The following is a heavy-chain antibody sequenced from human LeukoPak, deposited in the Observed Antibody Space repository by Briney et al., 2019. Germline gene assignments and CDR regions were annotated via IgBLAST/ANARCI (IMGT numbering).Heavy chain of an antibody. CDR2: ITTSDGNT. D-gene: IGHD7-27*01. V-gene: IGHV3-23*01. CDR3: AKDGGLWVSAHWGDS. CDR1: GFAFSSYW. J-gene: IGHJ4*02. Sequence: GGSLRLSCAASGFAFSSYWMSWVRQAPGKGLEWVSTITTSDGNTYYADSVKGRFTVSRDNSKNTLYLQMNSLRAEDTAVYYCAKDGGLWVSAHWGDSWGRGTLVTVSS.